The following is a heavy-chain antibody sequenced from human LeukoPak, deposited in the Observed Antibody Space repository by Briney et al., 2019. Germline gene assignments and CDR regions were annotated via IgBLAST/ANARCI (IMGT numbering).Heavy chain of an antibody. Sequence: GGSLRLSCAASGFTFSSYSMNWVRQAPGKGLEWVSYISSSSSTIYYADSVKGRFTISRDNAKNSLYLQMNSLRAEDTALYYCAKGLSSTSSYAFDIWGQGTMVTVSS. CDR3: AKGLSSTSSYAFDI. J-gene: IGHJ3*02. CDR2: ISSSSSTI. CDR1: GFTFSSYS. D-gene: IGHD2-2*01. V-gene: IGHV3-48*04.